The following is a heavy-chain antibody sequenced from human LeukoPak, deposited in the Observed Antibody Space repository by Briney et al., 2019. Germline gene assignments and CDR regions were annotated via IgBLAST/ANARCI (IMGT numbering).Heavy chain of an antibody. D-gene: IGHD3-3*01. V-gene: IGHV4-38-2*02. CDR2: IYHSGST. Sequence: KPSETLSLTCTVSSYSVSSDHYWGWTRQPPGKGLEWIGIIYHSGSTYYNPSLKSRVTISVDTSKNQFSLKLTSVTAADTAVYYCARDHLANLASRLFDPWGQGTLVTVSS. CDR1: SYSVSSDHY. J-gene: IGHJ5*02. CDR3: ARDHLANLASRLFDP.